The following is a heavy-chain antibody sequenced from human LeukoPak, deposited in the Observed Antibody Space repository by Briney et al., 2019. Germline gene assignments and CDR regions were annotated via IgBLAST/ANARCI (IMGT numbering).Heavy chain of an antibody. V-gene: IGHV3-30*18. CDR2: ISYDGSNK. CDR3: AKEGQYTGGALDY. J-gene: IGHJ4*02. Sequence: VGSLRLSCAASGFTFSSYGMHWVRQAPGKGLEWVAVISYDGSNKYYADSVKGRFTISRDNSKNTLYLQMNSLRAEDTAVYYCAKEGQYTGGALDYWGQGTLVTVSS. CDR1: GFTFSSYG. D-gene: IGHD4-11*01.